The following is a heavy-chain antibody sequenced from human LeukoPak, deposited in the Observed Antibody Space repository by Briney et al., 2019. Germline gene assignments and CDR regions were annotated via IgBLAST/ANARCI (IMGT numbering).Heavy chain of an antibody. D-gene: IGHD7-27*01. CDR1: GYRFTTYW. Sequence: GESLKISCKGSGYRFTTYWIGWVRQMPGKGLEWMGIIYPGDSDTRYSPSFQGQVTISADKSITTAYLQWDSLKASDTAMYYCARQTGDNAFDIWGRGTMVTVSS. V-gene: IGHV5-51*01. J-gene: IGHJ3*02. CDR3: ARQTGDNAFDI. CDR2: IYPGDSDT.